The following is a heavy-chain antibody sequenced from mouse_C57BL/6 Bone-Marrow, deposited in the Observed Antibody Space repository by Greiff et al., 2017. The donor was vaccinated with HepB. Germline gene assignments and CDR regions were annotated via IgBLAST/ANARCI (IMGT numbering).Heavy chain of an antibody. CDR2: IWTGGGT. Sequence: VKLVESGPGLVAPSQSLSITCTVSGFSLTSYAISWVRQRPGKGLEWLGVIWTGGGTNYNSALKSRLSISKDNSKSQVYLKMNSLQTDDTARYYCARHSYYAMDYWGQGTSVTVSS. CDR3: ARHSYYAMDY. J-gene: IGHJ4*01. CDR1: GFSLTSYA. V-gene: IGHV2-9-1*01.